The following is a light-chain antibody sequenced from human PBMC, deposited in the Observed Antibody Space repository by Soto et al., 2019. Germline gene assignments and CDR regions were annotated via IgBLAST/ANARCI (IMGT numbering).Light chain of an antibody. CDR1: SSDVGAYNY. CDR3: SSYRSSSKRV. Sequence: QSVLTQPASVSGSPGQSITISCTGTSSDVGAYNYVSWYQQHPGKAPKRMIYDVSNRPSGVSNRFSGSKSGNTDSLTISGLQAEDEADYYCSSYRSSSKRVFGTGTKVTVL. J-gene: IGLJ1*01. CDR2: DVS. V-gene: IGLV2-14*03.